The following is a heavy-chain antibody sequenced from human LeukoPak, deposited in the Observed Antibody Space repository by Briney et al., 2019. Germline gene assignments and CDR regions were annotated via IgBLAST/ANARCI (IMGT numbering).Heavy chain of an antibody. CDR2: INQSGST. J-gene: IGHJ4*02. D-gene: IGHD3-16*02. CDR3: ARASGYDYVWASYRYNHLGYFDY. Sequence: SQTLSLTCAVYGGSFSGYYWSWIRQTPGKGLEWIGEINQSGSTNYNPSLKSRVTISVDTSKNQFSLKLSSVTAADTAVYYCARASGYDYVWASYRYNHLGYFDYWGQGTLVTVSS. CDR1: GGSFSGYY. V-gene: IGHV4-34*01.